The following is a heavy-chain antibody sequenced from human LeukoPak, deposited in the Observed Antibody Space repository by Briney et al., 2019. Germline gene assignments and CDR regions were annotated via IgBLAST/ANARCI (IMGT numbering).Heavy chain of an antibody. V-gene: IGHV5-51*01. J-gene: IGHJ4*02. D-gene: IGHD3/OR15-3a*01. CDR3: ARQRTGLDS. CDR1: RYNFTNYL. CDR2: VYPGDSDT. Sequence: ESLKISCKGSRYNFTNYLIGWVGPMPGKGLEWMGIVYPGDSDTRYSPSFQGHVTFSADKSISTAYLQWSSLKASDTVMYYCARQRTGLDSWGPGTLVTVSS.